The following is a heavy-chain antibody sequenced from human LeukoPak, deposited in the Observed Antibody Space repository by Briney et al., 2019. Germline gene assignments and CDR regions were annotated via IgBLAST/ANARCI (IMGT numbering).Heavy chain of an antibody. J-gene: IGHJ4*02. CDR1: GFTFSRFW. CDR3: ASRNFGSSPFDY. D-gene: IGHD3-10*01. Sequence: GGSLRLSCAASGFTFSRFWRHWVRQAPGKGLVWVSRISSDGSNTNYADSVKGRFTISRDNAKNTLYLQMDGLTGDVTAVYYCASRNFGSSPFDYWGQGTLVTVSS. V-gene: IGHV3-74*01. CDR2: ISSDGSNT.